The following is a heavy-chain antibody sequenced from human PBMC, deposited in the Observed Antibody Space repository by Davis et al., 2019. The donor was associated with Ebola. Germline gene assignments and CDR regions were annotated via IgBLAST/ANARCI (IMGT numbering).Heavy chain of an antibody. Sequence: ASVPVSRKASLYTFTSYGISWVRQAPGQGLEWMGWISAYNGNTNYAQKLQGRVTMTTDTSTSTAYMELRSLRSDDTAVYYWGRVGGLGASYFAAFEIWGRGTMVTV. CDR3: GRVGGLGASYFAAFEI. CDR1: LYTFTSYG. J-gene: IGHJ3*02. D-gene: IGHD2/OR15-2a*01. CDR2: ISAYNGNT. V-gene: IGHV1-18*01.